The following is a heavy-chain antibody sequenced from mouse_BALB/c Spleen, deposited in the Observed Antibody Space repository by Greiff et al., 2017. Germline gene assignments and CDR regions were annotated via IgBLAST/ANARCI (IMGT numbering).Heavy chain of an antibody. CDR1: GYSITSGYY. CDR2: ISYDGSN. D-gene: IGHD1-1*02. CDR3: ARLRWDCAMDY. J-gene: IGHJ4*01. Sequence: EVKVEESGPGLVKPSQSLSLTCSVTGYSITSGYYWNWIRQFPGNKLEWMGYISYDGSNNYNPSLKNRISITRDTSKNQFFLKLNSVTTEDTATYYGARLRWDCAMDYWGQGTSVTVSS. V-gene: IGHV3-6*02.